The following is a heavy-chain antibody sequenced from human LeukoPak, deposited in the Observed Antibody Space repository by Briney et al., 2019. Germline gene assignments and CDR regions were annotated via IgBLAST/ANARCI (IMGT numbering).Heavy chain of an antibody. CDR3: ARGTVTRPGFFTTYHGMDV. Sequence: SQTLSLTCAISGDSVSSNSAAWNCIRQSPSRGLEWLGRTYYRSKWYNDYAVSVKSRITINPDTSKNQFSLQLNSVTPEDPAVYYCARGTVTRPGFFTTYHGMDVWGQGTTVTVSS. J-gene: IGHJ6*02. CDR1: GDSVSSNSAA. V-gene: IGHV6-1*01. D-gene: IGHD4-17*01. CDR2: TYYRSKWYN.